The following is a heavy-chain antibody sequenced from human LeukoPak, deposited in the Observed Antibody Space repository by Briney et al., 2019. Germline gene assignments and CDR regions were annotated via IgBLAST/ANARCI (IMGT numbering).Heavy chain of an antibody. CDR2: IYPGDSDT. CDR3: ARGKDIVVLPAADNWFDP. J-gene: IGHJ5*02. Sequence: GESLKISCKGSGYSFTSYWIGWVRQMPGKGLEWMGIIYPGDSDTRYSPSFQGQVTISADKSISTAYLQWSSLKASDTAMYYCARGKDIVVLPAADNWFDPWGQGTLVTVSS. D-gene: IGHD2-2*01. CDR1: GYSFTSYW. V-gene: IGHV5-51*01.